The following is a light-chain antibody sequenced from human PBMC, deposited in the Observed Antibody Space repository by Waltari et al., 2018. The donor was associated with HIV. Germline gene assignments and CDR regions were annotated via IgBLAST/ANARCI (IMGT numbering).Light chain of an antibody. V-gene: IGKV1-5*03. CDR2: KAS. J-gene: IGKJ2*01. CDR3: RQYQSYSQT. CDR1: QTIRSW. Sequence: DIQMIQSPSILSASAGDRVAIPCRASQTIRSWLAWYQQKPGKAPNLLIYKASNLKSGVPSRFTGSGSGTDYTLTISSLQPDDSATYYCRQYQSYSQTFGQGTKLEIK.